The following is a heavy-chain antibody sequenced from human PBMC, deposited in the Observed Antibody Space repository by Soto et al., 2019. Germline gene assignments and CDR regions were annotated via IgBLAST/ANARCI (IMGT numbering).Heavy chain of an antibody. CDR1: GFAFSNYW. CDR3: ASAPFGVVLVSQWFDP. V-gene: IGHV3-7*01. Sequence: EVQLVESGGGLVQPGGSLRLSCAASGFAFSNYWMSWLRQAPGKGLEWVANINQDGNEKYYVDSMKGRFTVSRDNAKKSLYLQMNSLRAEDTAVYYCASAPFGVVLVSQWFDPWGQETLVTVSS. J-gene: IGHJ5*02. D-gene: IGHD3-3*01. CDR2: INQDGNEK.